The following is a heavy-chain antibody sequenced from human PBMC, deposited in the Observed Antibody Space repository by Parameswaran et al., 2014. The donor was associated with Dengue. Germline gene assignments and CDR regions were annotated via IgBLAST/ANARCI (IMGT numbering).Heavy chain of an antibody. J-gene: IGHJ4*02. CDR2: IYHSGST. D-gene: IGHD5-12*01. Sequence: PGKGLEWIGYIYHSGSTYYNPSLKSRVTISVDRSKNQFSLKLSSVTAADTAVYYCARSDSGYAIDYWGQGTPGHRLL. CDR3: ARSDSGYAIDY. V-gene: IGHV4-30-2*01.